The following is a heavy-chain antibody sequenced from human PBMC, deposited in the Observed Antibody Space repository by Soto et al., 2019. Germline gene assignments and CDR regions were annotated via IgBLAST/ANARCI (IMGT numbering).Heavy chain of an antibody. J-gene: IGHJ6*02. CDR3: ARGYMTPPEGYYYGMDV. CDR1: GYTFASLA. CDR2: INTGNGYT. Sequence: ASVKVSCKASGYTFASLAMYWGRQAPGQSLEWMGWINTGNGYTKYSQKFQGRVTITRDTSASTVYMELSSLRSEDTAVYYCARGYMTPPEGYYYGMDVWGQGTTVTVSS. D-gene: IGHD1-20*01. V-gene: IGHV1-3*04.